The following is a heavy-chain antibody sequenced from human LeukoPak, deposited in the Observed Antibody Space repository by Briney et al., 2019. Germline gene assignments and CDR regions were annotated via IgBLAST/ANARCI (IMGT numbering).Heavy chain of an antibody. CDR2: ISSSSSTI. Sequence: GGSLRLSCAASGFTFSSYSMNWVRQAPGKGLEWVSYISSSSSTIYYADSVKGRFTISRDNAKNSLYLQMNSLRDEDTAVYYCARDPYSSGWSSYYFDYWGQGTLVTVSS. D-gene: IGHD6-19*01. J-gene: IGHJ4*02. CDR1: GFTFSSYS. V-gene: IGHV3-48*02. CDR3: ARDPYSSGWSSYYFDY.